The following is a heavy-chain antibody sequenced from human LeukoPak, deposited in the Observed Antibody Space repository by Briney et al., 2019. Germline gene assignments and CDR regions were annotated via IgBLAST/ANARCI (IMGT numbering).Heavy chain of an antibody. D-gene: IGHD3-22*01. V-gene: IGHV4-39*01. CDR1: GGSISSTSYY. J-gene: IGHJ4*02. Sequence: PSETLSLTCTVSGGSISSTSYYWDWIRQPPGKGLEWIGTIYYAGNTYYSPSLKSRATISVDTSKNQFSLKLRSVTAADTAVYYCTSGFDRSGFPFDSWGQGTLVTVSS. CDR2: IYYAGNT. CDR3: TSGFDRSGFPFDS.